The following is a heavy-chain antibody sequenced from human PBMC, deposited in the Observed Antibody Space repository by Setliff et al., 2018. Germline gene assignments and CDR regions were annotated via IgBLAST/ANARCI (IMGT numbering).Heavy chain of an antibody. J-gene: IGHJ3*02. Sequence: SVKVSCKASGGTFSIYTISWVRQAPGQGLEWMGGIIPIFGTANYAQKFQGRVTMTRDTSTSTVYMELSSLRSEDTAVYYCARAPYYYDSSGYYRDDAFDIWGQGTMVTVSS. CDR3: ARAPYYYDSSGYYRDDAFDI. CDR1: GGTFSIYT. CDR2: IIPIFGTA. D-gene: IGHD3-22*01. V-gene: IGHV1-69*05.